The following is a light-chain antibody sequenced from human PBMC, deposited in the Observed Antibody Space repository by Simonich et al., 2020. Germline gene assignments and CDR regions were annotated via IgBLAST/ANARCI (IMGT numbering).Light chain of an antibody. CDR2: DVS. CDR3: CSYAGSYTEV. V-gene: IGLV2-11*02. CDR1: TSVVVWFNY. J-gene: IGLJ3*02. Sequence: QSALTHPRSVSGSPGQSVTISCTGTTSVVVWFNYVSWYQHTPGKAPKLKIYDVSRRPAGVPDRFSGSKSGNTASLTISGLQAEDEADYYCCSYAGSYTEVFGGGTKLTVL.